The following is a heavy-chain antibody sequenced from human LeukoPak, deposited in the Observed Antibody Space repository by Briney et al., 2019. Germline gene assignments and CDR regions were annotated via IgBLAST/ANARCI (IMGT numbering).Heavy chain of an antibody. CDR3: ARERRAWGEDF. V-gene: IGHV1-46*01. CDR2: INPNGGST. Sequence: ASVKVSCKASGGTFSSYAISWVRQAPGQGREWVGLINPNGGSTGYAQRFQGRVTVTTDTSTSTVYMELNSLGSEDTAVYYCARERRAWGEDFWGQGTLVTVSS. D-gene: IGHD3-16*01. CDR1: GGTFSSYA. J-gene: IGHJ4*02.